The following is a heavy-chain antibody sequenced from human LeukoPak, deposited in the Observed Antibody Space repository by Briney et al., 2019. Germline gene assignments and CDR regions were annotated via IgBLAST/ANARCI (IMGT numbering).Heavy chain of an antibody. CDR3: ARSYCSSTSCPVHY. CDR2: IYYSGST. J-gene: IGHJ4*02. D-gene: IGHD2-2*01. CDR1: GGSISSYY. V-gene: IGHV4-59*01. Sequence: SETLSLTCTVSGGSISSYYWSWIRQPPGKGLEWIGYIYYSGSTNYNPSLKSRVTISVDTSKNQFSLKLSSVTAADTAVYYCARSYCSSTSCPVHYWGQGTLVTVSS.